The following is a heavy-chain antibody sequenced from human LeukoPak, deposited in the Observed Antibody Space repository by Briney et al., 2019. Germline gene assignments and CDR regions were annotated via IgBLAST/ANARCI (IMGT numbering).Heavy chain of an antibody. V-gene: IGHV4-39*01. CDR2: IYYTGTT. CDR1: GGSISSSSYY. Sequence: SETLSLTCTVSGGSISSSSYYWGWIRQPPGKGLEWIGSIYYTGTTYYNPSLKSRVTISVDTSKNQFSLKLSSVTAADTAVYYCARHAIVVVPAAIGRNWFDPWGQGTLVTVSS. CDR3: ARHAIVVVPAAIGRNWFDP. J-gene: IGHJ5*02. D-gene: IGHD2-2*02.